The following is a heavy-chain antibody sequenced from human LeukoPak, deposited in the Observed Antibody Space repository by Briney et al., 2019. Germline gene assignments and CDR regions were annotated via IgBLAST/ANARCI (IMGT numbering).Heavy chain of an antibody. CDR1: VGSISSSSYH. CDR3: ARAHDYYAYVSSWFDP. CDR2: IYYTGRT. J-gene: IGHJ5*02. V-gene: IGHV4-31*01. Sequence: SQTLSLTCRVCVGSISSSSYHWRWLRQPPGKGVEWIGYIYYTGRTYYCPSLKSLVPIPLDTSKNQFSLNLSSLTAADTAVYYCARAHDYYAYVSSWFDPWGPGTLVTVST. D-gene: IGHD2-21*02.